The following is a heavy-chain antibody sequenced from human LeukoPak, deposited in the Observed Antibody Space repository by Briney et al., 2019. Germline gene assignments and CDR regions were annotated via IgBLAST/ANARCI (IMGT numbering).Heavy chain of an antibody. Sequence: SGGSLRLSCAASGFTFSSYAMSWVRQAPGKGLEWVSGICGSGGSTNYADSVKGRFTISRDNSKNTLYLQMNSLRAEDTAVYYCAKDLLVGATAWDYFDYWGQGTLVTVSS. CDR1: GFTFSSYA. J-gene: IGHJ4*02. CDR3: AKDLLVGATAWDYFDY. V-gene: IGHV3-23*01. D-gene: IGHD1-26*01. CDR2: ICGSGGST.